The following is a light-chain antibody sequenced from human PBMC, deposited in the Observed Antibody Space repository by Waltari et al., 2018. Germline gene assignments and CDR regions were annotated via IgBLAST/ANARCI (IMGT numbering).Light chain of an antibody. CDR1: KLENKY. V-gene: IGLV3-1*01. CDR2: QDT. J-gene: IGLJ2*01. CDR3: QAWDSNTVI. Sequence: SYELTQAPSVSVSPGQTASITCSGEKLENKYVYWYQQQAGQSPVLVIHQDTKRPSGIPERFSGSNSGNTATLTISGTQAVDEADYYCQAWDSNTVIFGGGTKLTVL.